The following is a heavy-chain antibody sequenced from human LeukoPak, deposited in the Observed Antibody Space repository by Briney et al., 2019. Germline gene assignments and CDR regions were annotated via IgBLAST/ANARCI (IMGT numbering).Heavy chain of an antibody. CDR2: INPNSGGT. V-gene: IGHV1-2*02. CDR1: GYTFTGYY. D-gene: IGHD6-19*01. Sequence: ASVKVSCKASGYTFTGYYMHWVRQAPGQGLEWMGWINPNSGGTNYAQKFQGRVTMTRDTSISTAYMELSRLRSEDTAVYYCARVGIAVAGARRYYYYYGMDVWGQGTTVTVSS. J-gene: IGHJ6*02. CDR3: ARVGIAVAGARRYYYYYGMDV.